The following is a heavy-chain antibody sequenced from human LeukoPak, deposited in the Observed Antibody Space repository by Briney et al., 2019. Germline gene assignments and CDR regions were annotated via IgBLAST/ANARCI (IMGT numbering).Heavy chain of an antibody. CDR3: ARVGGSVAISLTYYFDY. J-gene: IGHJ4*02. Sequence: PGGSLRLSCAASGFTFSSYAMHWVRQAPGKGLEWVAVISYDGSNKYYADSVKGRFTISRDNSKNTLYLQMNSLRAEDTAVYYCARVGGSVAISLTYYFDYWGQGTLVTVSS. CDR2: ISYDGSNK. V-gene: IGHV3-30-3*01. D-gene: IGHD3-3*01. CDR1: GFTFSSYA.